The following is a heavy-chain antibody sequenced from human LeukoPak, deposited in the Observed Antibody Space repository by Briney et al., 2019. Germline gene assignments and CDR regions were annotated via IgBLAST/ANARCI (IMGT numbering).Heavy chain of an antibody. CDR1: GGSISSSNW. J-gene: IGHJ3*02. D-gene: IGHD3-9*01. V-gene: IGHV4-4*02. CDR2: INHSGST. CDR3: ARGELYYDILTGYYQGGAFDI. Sequence: PSGTLSLTCAVSGGSISSSNWWSWVRQPPGKGLEWIGEINHSGSTNYNPSLKSRVTISVDTSKNQFSLKLSSVTATDTAVYYCARGELYYDILTGYYQGGAFDIWGQGTMVTVSS.